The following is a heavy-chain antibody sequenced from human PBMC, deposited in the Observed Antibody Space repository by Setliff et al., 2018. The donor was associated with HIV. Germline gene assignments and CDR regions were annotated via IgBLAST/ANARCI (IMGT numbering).Heavy chain of an antibody. J-gene: IGHJ4*02. CDR2: FYYNGDS. CDR3: TLTHVGAQTHVGIPMIDNF. CDR1: GDSVNDRSYF. Sequence: SETLSLTCTVSGDSVNDRSYFWGWIRQPPGKGLEWIGTFYYNGDSRYNPSLKSRATISVDTSKNHLSLKLTSMTAADTGVYFCTLTHVGAQTHVGIPMIDNFWGQGTLVTVLL. V-gene: IGHV4-39*02. D-gene: IGHD3-16*02.